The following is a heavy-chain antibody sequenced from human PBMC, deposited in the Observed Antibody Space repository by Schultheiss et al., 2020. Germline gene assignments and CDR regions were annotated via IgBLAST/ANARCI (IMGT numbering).Heavy chain of an antibody. D-gene: IGHD4-23*01. CDR1: GFTFSSYA. CDR2: ISSSSSYI. V-gene: IGHV3-21*04. CDR3: TTITVVTNHGGY. Sequence: GGSLRLSCAASGFTFSSYAMSWVRQAPGKGLEWVSSISSSSSYIYYADSVKGRFTISRDNAKNSLYLQMNSLRAEDTALYYCTTITVVTNHGGYWGQGTLVTVSS. J-gene: IGHJ4*02.